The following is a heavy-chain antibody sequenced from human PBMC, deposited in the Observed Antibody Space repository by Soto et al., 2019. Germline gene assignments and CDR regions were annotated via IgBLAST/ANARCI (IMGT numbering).Heavy chain of an antibody. Sequence: ASVKVSCKASGGTFSSYTISWVRQAPGQGLEWMGRIIPILGIANYAQKFQGRVTITADKSTSTAYMELSSLRSEDTAVYYCARVDHRRFYGGNSVQVFYSGDAFDIWGQGTMVTVSS. J-gene: IGHJ3*02. CDR2: IIPILGIA. CDR3: ARVDHRRFYGGNSVQVFYSGDAFDI. CDR1: GGTFSSYT. D-gene: IGHD4-17*01. V-gene: IGHV1-69*02.